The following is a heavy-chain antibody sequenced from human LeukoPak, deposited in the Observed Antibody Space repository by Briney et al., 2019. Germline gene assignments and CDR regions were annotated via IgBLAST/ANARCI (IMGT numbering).Heavy chain of an antibody. CDR1: GFTFSSYA. J-gene: IGHJ4*02. D-gene: IGHD3-10*01. Sequence: GGSLRLSCAASGFTFSSYAMSWVRQAPGKGLEWVSAISGSGGSTYYADSVKGRFTISRDNSKNTLYLQMNSLRAEDTAVYYCAKDLTWRWFRELLDSPPYYFDYWGQGTLVTVSS. V-gene: IGHV3-23*01. CDR2: ISGSGGST. CDR3: AKDLTWRWFRELLDSPPYYFDY.